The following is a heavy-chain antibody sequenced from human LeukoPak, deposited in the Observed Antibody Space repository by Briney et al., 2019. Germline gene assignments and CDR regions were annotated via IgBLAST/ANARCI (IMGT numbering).Heavy chain of an antibody. V-gene: IGHV4-39*07. CDR1: GGSISSSSYY. D-gene: IGHD5-18*01. CDR2: IYYSGST. CDR3: ARDTAMVNLFDY. Sequence: PSETLSLTCTVSGGSISSSSYYWGWIRQPPGKGLEWIGSIYYSGSTYYNPSLKSRVTISVDTSKNQFSLKLSSVTAADTAVYYCARDTAMVNLFDYWGQGTLVTVSS. J-gene: IGHJ4*02.